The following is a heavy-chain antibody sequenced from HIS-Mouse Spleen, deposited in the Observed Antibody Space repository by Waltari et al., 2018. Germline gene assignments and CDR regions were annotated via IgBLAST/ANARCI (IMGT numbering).Heavy chain of an antibody. D-gene: IGHD6-13*01. CDR1: GGSISSSSYY. CDR3: AREIPYSSSWYDWYFDL. CDR2: FYYSGST. J-gene: IGHJ2*01. V-gene: IGHV4-39*07. Sequence: QLQLQESGPGLVKPSETLSLTCTVSGGSISSSSYYWGWIRQPPGKGLEWIGSFYYSGSTYYNPSLKSRVTRSVDTSKNQFSLKLSSVTAADTAVYYCAREIPYSSSWYDWYFDLWGRGTLVTVSS.